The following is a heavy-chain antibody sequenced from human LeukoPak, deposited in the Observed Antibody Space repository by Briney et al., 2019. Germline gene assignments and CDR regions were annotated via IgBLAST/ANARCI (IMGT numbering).Heavy chain of an antibody. J-gene: IGHJ4*02. V-gene: IGHV3-7*05. CDR2: IKQDGSEK. CDR3: ARWEYYDFWSGYPFDY. Sequence: PGGSLRLSCAADSFTLSSYCIRWVRQAPGKGLEWVANIKQDGSEKYYVDSVKGRFTISRDNAKNSLYLQMNSLRAEDTAVYYCARWEYYDFWSGYPFDYWGQGTLVTVSS. CDR1: SFTLSSYC. D-gene: IGHD3-3*01.